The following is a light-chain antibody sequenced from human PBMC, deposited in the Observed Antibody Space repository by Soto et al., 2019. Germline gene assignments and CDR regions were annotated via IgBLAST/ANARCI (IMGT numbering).Light chain of an antibody. J-gene: IGKJ1*01. CDR2: GAS. CDR3: QQYNNLHPT. Sequence: EIVMTQSPATLSVSPGERATLSCRASQSVSGNLAWYQQKPGQAPRLLIYGASTRATGIPARFSGSGSGTEFALTFSSLQSEDFAVYYCQQYNNLHPTFGQGTNVEIK. V-gene: IGKV3D-15*01. CDR1: QSVSGN.